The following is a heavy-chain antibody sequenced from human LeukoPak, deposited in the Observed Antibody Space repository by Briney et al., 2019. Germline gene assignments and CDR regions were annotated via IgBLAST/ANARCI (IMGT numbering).Heavy chain of an antibody. CDR2: IDYSGDSP. J-gene: IGHJ4*02. Sequence: QSGGSLRLSCTGSGFTLSSFEMTWIRPAPGKGLEWVSSIDYSGDSPYYADSVKGRFTMSRDNSKYIVYLQLSSLRPEDTAVYYCTRNSGWYCISWGQGTLVTVSS. CDR1: GFTLSSFE. CDR3: TRNSGWYCIS. V-gene: IGHV3-23*01. D-gene: IGHD6-19*01.